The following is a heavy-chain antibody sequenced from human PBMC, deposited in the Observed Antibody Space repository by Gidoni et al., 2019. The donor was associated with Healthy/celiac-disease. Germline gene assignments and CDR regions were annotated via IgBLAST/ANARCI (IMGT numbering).Heavy chain of an antibody. V-gene: IGHV3-30*04. CDR1: GFTFSSYA. Sequence: QVQLVESGGGVVQPGRSLRLSCAASGFTFSSYAMHWVRQAPGKGLEWVAVISYDGSNKYYADSVKGRFTISRDNSKNTLYLQMNSLRAEDTAVYYCAREPGYSSGWYWYWGQGTLVTVSS. D-gene: IGHD6-19*01. CDR3: AREPGYSSGWYWY. J-gene: IGHJ4*02. CDR2: ISYDGSNK.